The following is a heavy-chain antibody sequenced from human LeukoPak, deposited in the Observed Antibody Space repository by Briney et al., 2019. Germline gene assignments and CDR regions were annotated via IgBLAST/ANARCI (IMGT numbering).Heavy chain of an antibody. CDR1: GYTFTSYG. D-gene: IGHD6-19*01. Sequence: ASVKVSCKTSGYTFTSYGISWVRQAPGQGLEWMGWISAYNGNTNYAQKLQGRVTMTTDTSTSTAYMELRSLRSDDTAVYYCARDRVATIYFGFSSGWYWNYWGQGTLVTVSS. V-gene: IGHV1-18*01. J-gene: IGHJ4*02. CDR3: ARDRVATIYFGFSSGWYWNY. CDR2: ISAYNGNT.